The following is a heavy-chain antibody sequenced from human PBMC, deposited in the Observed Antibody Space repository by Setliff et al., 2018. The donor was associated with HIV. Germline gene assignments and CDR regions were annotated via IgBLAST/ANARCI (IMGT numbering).Heavy chain of an antibody. CDR2: IYYSGDS. D-gene: IGHD3-22*01. CDR1: GGPISSSSYY. V-gene: IGHV4-39*07. J-gene: IGHJ2*01. Sequence: PSETLSLTCTVSGGPISSSSYYWDWIRQPPGKGLEWIATIYYSGDSHYNPSLKSRVTISVDTSKNQFSLKLNSVTAADMAVYYCARAKYYYDTSAYYGSRDWYFDLWGRGTLVTVSS. CDR3: ARAKYYYDTSAYYGSRDWYFDL.